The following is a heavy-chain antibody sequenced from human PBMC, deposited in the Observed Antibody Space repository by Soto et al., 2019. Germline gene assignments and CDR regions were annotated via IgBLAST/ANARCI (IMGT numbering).Heavy chain of an antibody. CDR2: IDHRGST. CDR1: GTSLSDYL. D-gene: IGHD3-3*02. CDR3: ASQKLDVPAFFDY. V-gene: IGHV4-34*01. Sequence: SETLSLTCAVEGTSLSDYLWSWIRQPPGQGLEWIGEIDHRGSTNYSPSLKSRVTTSVDTSRNQFSLTLTSVTAADMAGYYCASQKLDVPAFFDYWSHGTLVTVSS. J-gene: IGHJ4*01.